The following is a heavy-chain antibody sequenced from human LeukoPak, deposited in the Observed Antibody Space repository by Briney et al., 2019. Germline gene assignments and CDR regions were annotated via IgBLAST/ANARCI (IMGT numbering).Heavy chain of an antibody. J-gene: IGHJ3*02. V-gene: IGHV3-21*01. CDR1: GFTFNTYG. Sequence: GGSLRLSCAASGFTFNTYGMSWVRQAPGKGLEWVSSISSSSSYIYYADSVKGRFTISRDNAKNSLYLQMNSLRAEDTAVYYCARVGGGELHDAFDIWGQGTMVTVSS. CDR2: ISSSSSYI. D-gene: IGHD3-16*01. CDR3: ARVGGGELHDAFDI.